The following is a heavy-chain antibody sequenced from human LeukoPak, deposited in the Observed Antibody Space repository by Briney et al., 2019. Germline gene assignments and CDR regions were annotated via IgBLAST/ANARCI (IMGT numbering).Heavy chain of an antibody. V-gene: IGHV4-59*01. CDR2: IYYSGST. J-gene: IGHJ6*03. Sequence: SETLSLTCTVSGGSISSYYWRWIRQPPGKGLEWVGDIYYSGSTNYNPSLKSRVTISVDTSKNQFSLKLSSVTAADTAVYYCARDRMEGYSSSWTRAYYYMDVWGKGTTVTVSS. D-gene: IGHD6-13*01. CDR3: ARDRMEGYSSSWTRAYYYMDV. CDR1: GGSISSYY.